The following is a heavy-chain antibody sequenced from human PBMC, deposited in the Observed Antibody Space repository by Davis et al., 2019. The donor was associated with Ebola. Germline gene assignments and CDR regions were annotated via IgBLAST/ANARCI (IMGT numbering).Heavy chain of an antibody. CDR1: GFTFSSYW. D-gene: IGHD3-22*01. V-gene: IGHV3-21*01. CDR3: ARADYYDSSGYYYDWFDP. J-gene: IGHJ5*02. CDR2: ISSSSSYI. Sequence: GGSLRLSCAASGFTFSSYWMHWVRHAPGKGLEWVSSISSSSSYIYYADSVKGRFTISRDNAKNSLYLQMNSLRAEDTAVYYCARADYYDSSGYYYDWFDPWGQGTLVTVSS.